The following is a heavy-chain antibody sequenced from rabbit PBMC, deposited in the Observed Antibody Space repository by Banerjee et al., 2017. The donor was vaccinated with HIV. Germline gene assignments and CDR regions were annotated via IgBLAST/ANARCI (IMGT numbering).Heavy chain of an antibody. D-gene: IGHD6-1*01. CDR3: ARGDDGDPSYAYATDYFNL. Sequence: EESGGGLVQPEGSLTLTCTASGLDFSSSYWICWVRQAPGKGLEWIACIYVGSSGSTYYASWAKGRFTISKTSSTTVTLQITSLTAADTATYFCARGDDGDPSYAYATDYFNLWGQGTLVTVS. CDR1: GLDFSSSYW. CDR2: IYVGSSGST. V-gene: IGHV1S45*01. J-gene: IGHJ4*01.